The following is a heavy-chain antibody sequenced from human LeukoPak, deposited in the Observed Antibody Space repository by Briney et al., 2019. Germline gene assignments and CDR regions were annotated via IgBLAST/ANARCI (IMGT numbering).Heavy chain of an antibody. D-gene: IGHD2/OR15-2a*01. J-gene: IGHJ5*02. CDR2: INAGNGNT. V-gene: IGHV1-3*01. CDR3: ASEISDWFDP. Sequence: GASVKVSCKASGYTFTSYGINWVRQAPGQRLEWMGWINAGNGNTKYSQKFQGRVTITKDTSASTAYMELSSLRSEDTAVYYCASEISDWFDPWGQGTLVTVSS. CDR1: GYTFTSYG.